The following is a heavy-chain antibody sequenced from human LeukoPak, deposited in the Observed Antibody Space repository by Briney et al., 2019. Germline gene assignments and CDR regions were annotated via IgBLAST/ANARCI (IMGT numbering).Heavy chain of an antibody. V-gene: IGHV4-34*01. CDR2: IYHSGST. D-gene: IGHD2-2*01. Sequence: SETLSLTCAVYGGSFSGYYWSWIRQPPGKGLEWIGYIYHSGSTYYNPSLKSRVTISVDRSKNQFSLKLSSVTAADTAVYYCARDHVVPAAMGDYYYYGMDVWGQGTTVTVSS. J-gene: IGHJ6*02. CDR3: ARDHVVPAAMGDYYYYGMDV. CDR1: GGSFSGYY.